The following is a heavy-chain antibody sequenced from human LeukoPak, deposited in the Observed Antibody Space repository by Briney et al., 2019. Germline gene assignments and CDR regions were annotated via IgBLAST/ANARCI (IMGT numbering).Heavy chain of an antibody. CDR2: LYSAGST. Sequence: GGSLRLSCAASEFTVTYNYMTWVRQAPGKGLEWVALLYSAGSTNYADSVKGRFTIYRDDSKNTLYLQMNSLRAEDTAVYYCARWTNFYAFDIWGQGTMVTVSS. V-gene: IGHV3-53*01. D-gene: IGHD1-1*01. CDR3: ARWTNFYAFDI. CDR1: EFTVTYNY. J-gene: IGHJ3*02.